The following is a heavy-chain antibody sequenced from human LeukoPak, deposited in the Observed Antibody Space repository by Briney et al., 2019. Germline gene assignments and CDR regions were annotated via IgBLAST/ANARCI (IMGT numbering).Heavy chain of an antibody. CDR2: FYHSGGP. Sequence: PSETLSLTCTVSGYSISSGYYWGWIRQPPGKGLEWIGNFYHSGGPYYTPSLRSRITISVNTSRNQFSLILNSVTAADTAVYYCARGGGFLESLYADAFDIWGQGTMVTVSS. J-gene: IGHJ3*02. V-gene: IGHV4-38-2*02. CDR1: GYSISSGYY. D-gene: IGHD3-3*01. CDR3: ARGGGFLESLYADAFDI.